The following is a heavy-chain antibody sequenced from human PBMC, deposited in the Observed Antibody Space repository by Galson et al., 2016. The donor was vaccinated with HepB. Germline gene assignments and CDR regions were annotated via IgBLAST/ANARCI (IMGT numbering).Heavy chain of an antibody. Sequence: SVKVSCKASGYIFTNYYIHWVRQAPGQGLEWMGWINPHTGDTNYAQKFQGRVTMARDTSISTLYMELSRLRSDDTGLYYCARDMVSGSRWVRSAFDNWGQGTLVTVSS. CDR2: INPHTGDT. D-gene: IGHD6-13*01. CDR1: GYIFTNYY. V-gene: IGHV1-2*02. CDR3: ARDMVSGSRWVRSAFDN. J-gene: IGHJ3*02.